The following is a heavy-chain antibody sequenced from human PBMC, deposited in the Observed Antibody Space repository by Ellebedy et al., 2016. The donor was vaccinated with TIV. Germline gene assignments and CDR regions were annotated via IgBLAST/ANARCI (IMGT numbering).Heavy chain of an antibody. V-gene: IGHV3-7*03. CDR2: IQQDGSDK. CDR1: GFTFSGFW. D-gene: IGHD5-12*01. J-gene: IGHJ4*02. Sequence: GGSLRLXCAASGFTFSGFWMSWVRHAPGRRLAWVATIQQDGSDKNFVDSVKGRFTISRDNARNSLYLQMNSLRAEDTAMYYCARDNYVGYDWLGGNSFDSWGQGTLVTVSS. CDR3: ARDNYVGYDWLGGNSFDS.